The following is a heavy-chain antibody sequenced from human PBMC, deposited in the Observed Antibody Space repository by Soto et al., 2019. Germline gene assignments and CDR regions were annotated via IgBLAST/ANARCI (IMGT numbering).Heavy chain of an antibody. J-gene: IGHJ6*03. CDR3: TRAATVTTDYYYYYMDV. CDR2: IRSKAYGGTT. D-gene: IGHD4-17*01. Sequence: GESLKISCTASGFTFGDYAMSWFRQAPGKGLEWVGFIRSKAYGGTTEYAASVKGRFTISRDDSKSIAYLQMNSLKTEDTAVYYCTRAATVTTDYYYYYMDVWGKGTTVTVSS. CDR1: GFTFGDYA. V-gene: IGHV3-49*03.